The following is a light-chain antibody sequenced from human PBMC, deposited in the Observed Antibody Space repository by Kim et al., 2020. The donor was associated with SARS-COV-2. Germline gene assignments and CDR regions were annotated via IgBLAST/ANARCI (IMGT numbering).Light chain of an antibody. Sequence: PGQRVTISCSGSSSNIGSNYVSWYQQLPGTAPKLLIYRNNQRPSGVPDRFSGSKSGTSASLAISGLRSEDEADYYCAAWDDSLSVVFGGGTKVTVL. CDR1: SSNIGSNY. CDR2: RNN. V-gene: IGLV1-47*01. CDR3: AAWDDSLSVV. J-gene: IGLJ2*01.